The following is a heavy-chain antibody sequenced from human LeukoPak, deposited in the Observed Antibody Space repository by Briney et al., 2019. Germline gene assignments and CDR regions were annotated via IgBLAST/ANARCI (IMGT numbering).Heavy chain of an antibody. V-gene: IGHV4-61*01. J-gene: IGHJ4*02. Sequence: SETLSLTCTVSGGSVSSGNYYWRWIRQPPGKGLEWIGYIYYSGSTNYNPSLKSRVSISVDTSKNQFSLKLSSVTAADAAVYYCARALTGYYYLDYWGQGTLVTVSS. D-gene: IGHD3-9*01. CDR1: GGSVSSGNYY. CDR3: ARALTGYYYLDY. CDR2: IYYSGST.